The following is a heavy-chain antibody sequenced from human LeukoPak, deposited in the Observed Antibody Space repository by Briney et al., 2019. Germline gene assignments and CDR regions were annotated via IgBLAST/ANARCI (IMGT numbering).Heavy chain of an antibody. Sequence: GGSLRLSCAASGFTFSSYAMSWVRQAPGKGLEWVSAISGSGGSTYYADSVKGRFTISRDNSKNTLYLQMNSLRAEDTAVYYCAKSAEYYYDSSGYWDYWGQGTLVTVSS. D-gene: IGHD3-22*01. CDR2: ISGSGGST. CDR3: AKSAEYYYDSSGYWDY. J-gene: IGHJ4*02. V-gene: IGHV3-23*01. CDR1: GFTFSSYA.